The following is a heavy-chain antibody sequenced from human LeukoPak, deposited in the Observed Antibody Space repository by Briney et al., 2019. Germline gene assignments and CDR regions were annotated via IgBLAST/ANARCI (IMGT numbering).Heavy chain of an antibody. V-gene: IGHV3-20*01. J-gene: IGHJ5*02. CDR3: ARASPGLAAGSFGAKGGVDWFDP. Sequence: GGSLRLSCAASGFTFDDYGMSWVRQAPGKGLEWVSGINWNGGSTGYSDSVKGRFTISRDNAKNSLYLQMNGLRAEDTALYHCARASPGLAAGSFGAKGGVDWFDPWGQGTLVTVSS. CDR2: INWNGGST. D-gene: IGHD6-13*01. CDR1: GFTFDDYG.